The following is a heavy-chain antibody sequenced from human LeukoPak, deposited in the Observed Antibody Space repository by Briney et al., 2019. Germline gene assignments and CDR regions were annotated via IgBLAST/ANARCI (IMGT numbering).Heavy chain of an antibody. Sequence: PSETLSLTCAVYGGSFSGYYWSWIRQPPGKGLEWIGEINHSGSTNYNPSLKSRVTISVDTSKNQFSLKLSSVTAADTAVYYCARGRSSIAAAGTDYWGQGTLVTVSS. J-gene: IGHJ4*02. CDR1: GGSFSGYY. D-gene: IGHD6-13*01. CDR2: INHSGST. V-gene: IGHV4-34*01. CDR3: ARGRSSIAAAGTDY.